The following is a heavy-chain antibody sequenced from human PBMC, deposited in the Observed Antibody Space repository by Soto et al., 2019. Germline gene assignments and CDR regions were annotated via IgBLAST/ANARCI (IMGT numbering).Heavy chain of an antibody. CDR3: ARDGRGYSCGIDY. Sequence: SETLSLTCTVSGGSISSGDYYWSWIRQPPGKGLEWIGYIYYSGSTYYNPSLKSRVTISVDTSKNQFSLKLSSVTAADTAVYYCARDGRGYSCGIDYWGQGTLVTVSS. CDR2: IYYSGST. CDR1: GGSISSGDYY. V-gene: IGHV4-30-4*01. J-gene: IGHJ4*02. D-gene: IGHD5-18*01.